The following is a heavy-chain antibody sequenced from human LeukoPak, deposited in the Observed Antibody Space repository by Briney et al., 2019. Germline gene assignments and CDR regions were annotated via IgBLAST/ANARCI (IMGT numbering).Heavy chain of an antibody. CDR1: GFTFSNYW. J-gene: IGHJ5*02. CDR3: ARDYYYDSSGYFDP. D-gene: IGHD3-22*01. Sequence: PGGSLRLSCAASGFTFSNYWMSWVRQAPGKGLEWVANIKQDGSEKSYVDSVKGRFTISRDNAKNSLYLQMNSLRAEDTAVYYCARDYYYDSSGYFDPWGRGTLVTVSS. V-gene: IGHV3-7*01. CDR2: IKQDGSEK.